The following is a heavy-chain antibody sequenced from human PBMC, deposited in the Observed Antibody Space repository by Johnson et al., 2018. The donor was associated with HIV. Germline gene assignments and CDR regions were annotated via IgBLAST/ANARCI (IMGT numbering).Heavy chain of an antibody. D-gene: IGHD3-16*01. CDR1: GFTFSSYA. J-gene: IGHJ3*02. Sequence: VQVVESGGGVVQPGRSLRLSCAASGFTFSSYAMHWVRQAPGKGLEWVAVISYDGSNKYYADSVKGRFTISRDNSKNTLYLQMNSLRAEDTAVYYCAKDLIADAFDIWGQGTMVTVSS. CDR2: ISYDGSNK. CDR3: AKDLIADAFDI. V-gene: IGHV3-30*04.